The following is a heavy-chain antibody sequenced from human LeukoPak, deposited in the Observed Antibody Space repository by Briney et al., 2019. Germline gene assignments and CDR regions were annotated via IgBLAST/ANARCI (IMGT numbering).Heavy chain of an antibody. J-gene: IGHJ4*02. D-gene: IGHD1-26*01. Sequence: TGGSLRLSCAASGFTFSDYYMSWIRQAPGKGLEWVAVVASDEKTIFYADSLKGRFTISRDNSKNTVYLQMNSLRDEDTAVYYCARERQGGATPFDYWGQGSLVSVSS. CDR1: GFTFSDYY. CDR2: VASDEKTI. V-gene: IGHV3-30*03. CDR3: ARERQGGATPFDY.